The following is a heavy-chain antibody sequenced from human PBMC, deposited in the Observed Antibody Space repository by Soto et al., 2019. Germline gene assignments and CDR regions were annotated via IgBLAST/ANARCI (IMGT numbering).Heavy chain of an antibody. J-gene: IGHJ4*02. V-gene: IGHV3-21*01. CDR1: VFTFSSHS. D-gene: IGHD5-18*01. CDR2: ITTSSDSI. CDR3: ARSPRGFSSGKIDS. Sequence: VGSLRLSCVFSVFTFSSHSMNCVRHSPGKGLEWVSSITTSSDSIYYTDSVKGRFTLSRDDAKNSLFLQMNSLRAEDTAVYYCARSPRGFSSGKIDSWGQGTLVIVSS.